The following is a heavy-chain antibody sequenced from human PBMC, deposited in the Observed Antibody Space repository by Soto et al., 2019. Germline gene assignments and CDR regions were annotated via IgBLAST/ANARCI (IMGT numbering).Heavy chain of an antibody. CDR3: ARDMGQGYGERNWFDP. J-gene: IGHJ5*02. D-gene: IGHD4-17*01. Sequence: SETLSLTCTVSGGSIRGYYWSWIRQPPGKGLEWIGYINFSGSTNYNPSLKSRVTISVDTSKHQFSLKVTFVTAADTAVYYCARDMGQGYGERNWFDPWGQGTLVTVSS. V-gene: IGHV4-59*01. CDR1: GGSIRGYY. CDR2: INFSGST.